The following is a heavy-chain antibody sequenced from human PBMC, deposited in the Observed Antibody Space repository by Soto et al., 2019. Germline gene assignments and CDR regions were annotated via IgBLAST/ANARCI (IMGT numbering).Heavy chain of an antibody. CDR1: GGSISTGGYY. CDR3: ATVRWELHDAFDI. CDR2: IYHSGMT. J-gene: IGHJ3*02. D-gene: IGHD4-17*01. V-gene: IGHV4-31*03. Sequence: QVQLQESGPGLVKPSQTLSLTCTVSGGSISTGGYYWSWIRQHPGRGLEWIGYIYHSGMTFSNPSLQSRVAISTDTYENQFSRKLCSVTAADTAVYYCATVRWELHDAFDIWGHGTMVSVSS.